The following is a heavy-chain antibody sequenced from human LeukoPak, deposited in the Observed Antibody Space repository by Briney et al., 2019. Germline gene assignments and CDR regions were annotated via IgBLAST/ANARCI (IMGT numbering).Heavy chain of an antibody. CDR1: GFTFSSYS. D-gene: IGHD3-3*01. V-gene: IGHV3-21*01. Sequence: TGGSLRLSCAASGFTFSSYSMNWVRQAPGKGLEWVSSISSSSSYIYYADSVKGRFTISRDNAKNSLYLQMNSLRAEDTAVYYCASYFWSGSRYYFDYWGQGTLVTVSS. J-gene: IGHJ4*02. CDR3: ASYFWSGSRYYFDY. CDR2: ISSSSSYI.